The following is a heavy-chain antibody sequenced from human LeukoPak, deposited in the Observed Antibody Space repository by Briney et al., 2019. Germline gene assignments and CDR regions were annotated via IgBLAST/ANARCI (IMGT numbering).Heavy chain of an antibody. J-gene: IGHJ4*02. D-gene: IGHD6-19*01. Sequence: GGSLRLSCAASGFTFSSYSMNWVRQAPGKGLEWVSYISSSSSTIYYADSVRGRFTISRDNAEDSLYLHMNSLRDEDTAVYYCATYSSGWYLVYWGQGTLVTVSS. CDR3: ATYSSGWYLVY. V-gene: IGHV3-48*02. CDR2: ISSSSSTI. CDR1: GFTFSSYS.